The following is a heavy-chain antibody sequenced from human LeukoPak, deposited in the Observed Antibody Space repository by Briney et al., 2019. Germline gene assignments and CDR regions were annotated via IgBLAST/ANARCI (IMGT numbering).Heavy chain of an antibody. D-gene: IGHD6-13*01. Sequence: ASVKVSCKASGYTFTGYYMHWVRQAPGQGLEWRGWINPNSGGTNYAQKFQGRVTMTRDTSISTAYMELSRLRSDDTAVYYCARDQGSLTRSWYTGYWGQGTQVTVSS. CDR1: GYTFTGYY. V-gene: IGHV1-2*02. J-gene: IGHJ4*02. CDR2: INPNSGGT. CDR3: ARDQGSLTRSWYTGY.